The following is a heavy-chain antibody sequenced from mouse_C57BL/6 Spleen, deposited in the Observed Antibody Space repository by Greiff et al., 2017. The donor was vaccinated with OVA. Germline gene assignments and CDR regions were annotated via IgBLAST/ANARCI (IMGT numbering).Heavy chain of an antibody. V-gene: IGHV1-18*01. Sequence: VQLKESGPELVKPGASVKIPCKASGYTFTDYNMDWVKQSHGKSLEWIGDINPNNGGTIYNQKFKGKATLTVDKSSSTAYMELRSLTSEDTAVYYCARSGHYDGYPWFAYWGQGTLVTVSA. CDR1: GYTFTDYN. CDR2: INPNNGGT. J-gene: IGHJ3*01. CDR3: ARSGHYDGYPWFAY. D-gene: IGHD2-3*01.